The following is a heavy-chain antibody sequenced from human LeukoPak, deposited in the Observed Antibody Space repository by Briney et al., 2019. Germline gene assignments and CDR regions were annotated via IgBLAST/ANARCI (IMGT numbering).Heavy chain of an antibody. D-gene: IGHD3-3*01. CDR3: ARVHYDFWSGYYFDY. CDR2: IYYSGST. V-gene: IGHV4-59*01. J-gene: IGHJ4*02. Sequence: KASETLSLTCTVSGGSISSYYWSWIRQPPGKGLEWIGYIYYSGSTNYNPSLKSRVTISVDTSKNQFSLKLSSVTAADTAVYYCARVHYDFWSGYYFDYWGQGTLVTVSS. CDR1: GGSISSYY.